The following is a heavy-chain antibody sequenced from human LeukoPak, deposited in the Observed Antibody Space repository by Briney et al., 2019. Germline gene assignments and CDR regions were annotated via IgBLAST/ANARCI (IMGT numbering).Heavy chain of an antibody. CDR1: GYTFTVYY. V-gene: IGHV1-2*02. CDR2: INPNSGGT. D-gene: IGHD2/OR15-2a*01. Sequence: ASVTVSFKASGYTFTVYYMHWVRQAPGQGLEWMGWINPNSGGTNYARKFQGRVPMTRDTSISTAYMELSRLRSDDTALYYCARAFPGATVDYWGQGTLVTVSS. J-gene: IGHJ4*02. CDR3: ARAFPGATVDY.